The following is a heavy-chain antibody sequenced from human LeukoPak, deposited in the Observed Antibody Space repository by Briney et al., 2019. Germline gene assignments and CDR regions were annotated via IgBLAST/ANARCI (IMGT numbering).Heavy chain of an antibody. D-gene: IGHD3-3*01. CDR3: ARDSTNQLRFLEWYDRGPIDY. CDR1: GYILTPHH. J-gene: IGHJ4*02. Sequence: GASVKVSCKTSGYILTPHHIHWMRQAPGQGLELLGWVSAANNPEYSQKFQGRVVITRDASATTSYLELNSLRSEDTAVYYCARDSTNQLRFLEWYDRGPIDYWGQGTLVTVSS. V-gene: IGHV1-3*01. CDR2: VSAANNP.